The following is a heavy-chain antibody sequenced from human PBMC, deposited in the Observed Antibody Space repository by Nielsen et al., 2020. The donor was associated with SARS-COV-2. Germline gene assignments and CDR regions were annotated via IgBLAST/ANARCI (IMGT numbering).Heavy chain of an antibody. J-gene: IGHJ6*03. CDR3: ARGRTENYDFWSGYYYYYYYMDV. CDR2: IYYSGST. D-gene: IGHD3-3*01. CDR1: GGSVSSGSYY. V-gene: IGHV4-61*01. Sequence: SETLSLTCTVSGGSVSSGSYYWSWIRQPPGKGLEWIGYIYYSGSTNYNPSLKSRVTISVDTSKNQFSLKLSSVTAADTAVYYCARGRTENYDFWSGYYYYYYYMDVWGKGTTVPSP.